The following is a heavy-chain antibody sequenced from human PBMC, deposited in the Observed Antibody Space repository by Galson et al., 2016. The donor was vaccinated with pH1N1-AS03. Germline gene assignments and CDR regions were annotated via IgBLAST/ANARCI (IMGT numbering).Heavy chain of an antibody. CDR2: LYWDDDQ. V-gene: IGHV2-5*02. CDR3: AHSVITTVREPSYYIES. J-gene: IGHJ4*02. Sequence: PALVKPTQTLTLTCTFSGFSLTTSGVGVAWIRQPPGKALEWLALLYWDDDQRYSPSLKSRLTITKDTSKNQVVLTLTNMDPVDTPTYYCAHSVITTVREPSYYIESWGQGTLVTVSS. D-gene: IGHD3-10*01. CDR1: GFSLTTSGVG.